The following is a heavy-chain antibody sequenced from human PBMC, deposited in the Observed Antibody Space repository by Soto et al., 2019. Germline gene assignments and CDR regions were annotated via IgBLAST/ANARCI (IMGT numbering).Heavy chain of an antibody. V-gene: IGHV3-48*01. J-gene: IGHJ6*03. D-gene: IGHD4-17*01. CDR1: GFTFSSYS. Sequence: GGSLRLSCAASGFTFSSYSMNWVRQAPGKGLEWVSYISSSSSTIYYADSVKGRFTISRDNAKNSLYLQMNSLRAEDKTVYYSSRYWTFVTTSPNYYYYYYMDVWGKGTTVTVSS. CDR2: ISSSSSTI. CDR3: SRYWTFVTTSPNYYYYYYMDV.